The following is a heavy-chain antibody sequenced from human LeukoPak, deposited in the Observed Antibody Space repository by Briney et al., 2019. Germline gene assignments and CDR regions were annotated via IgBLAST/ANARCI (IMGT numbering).Heavy chain of an antibody. J-gene: IGHJ4*02. CDR1: GFTFIRPW. D-gene: IGHD3-10*01. CDR2: IKQDGSEK. V-gene: IGHV3-7*01. Sequence: GGSLRLSCAASGFTFIRPWMSWVRQAPGKGLEWVANIKQDGSEKYYVDSVKGRFTISRDNAKNSLYLQMNSLRAEDTAVYYCARSDALLWFGETHDYWGQGTLVTVSS. CDR3: ARSDALLWFGETHDY.